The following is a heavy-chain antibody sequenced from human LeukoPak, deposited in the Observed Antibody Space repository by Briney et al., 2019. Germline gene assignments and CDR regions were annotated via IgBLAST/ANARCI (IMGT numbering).Heavy chain of an antibody. CDR3: AREPTYIAAAGTARDY. CDR1: GYTFTSYG. D-gene: IGHD6-13*01. V-gene: IGHV1-18*01. Sequence: ASVKVSCKASGYTFTSYGISWVRQAPGQGLEWMGWISAYNGNTNYAQKLQGRVTMTTDTSTSTAYMELRSLRSGDTAVYYCAREPTYIAAAGTARDYWGQGTLVTVSS. J-gene: IGHJ4*02. CDR2: ISAYNGNT.